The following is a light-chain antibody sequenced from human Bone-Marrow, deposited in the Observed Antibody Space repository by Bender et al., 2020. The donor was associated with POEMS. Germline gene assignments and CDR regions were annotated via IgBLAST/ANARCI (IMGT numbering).Light chain of an antibody. CDR3: SSFTTDSTYV. CDR1: SSDVGGYDF. Sequence: QSAVTQPASVSGSPGQSITISCTGTSSDVGGYDFVSWYQQYPGKAPKLIIYDVSSRPSGVSNPFSGSKSGNTASLTISGLQSADEADYYGSSFTTDSTYVFGTGTYVTVL. CDR2: DVS. V-gene: IGLV2-14*03. J-gene: IGLJ1*01.